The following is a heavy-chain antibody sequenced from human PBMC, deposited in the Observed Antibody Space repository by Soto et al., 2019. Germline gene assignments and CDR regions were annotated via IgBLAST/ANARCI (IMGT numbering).Heavy chain of an antibody. CDR2: MNQDGSER. Sequence: EVQLVESGGGLVQPGGSLRLSCTASGFTFSHDWMSWVRQAPGEGLEWVANMNQDGSERYYVDSVKGRFTISRDNAKNSLYPQVSSLRAEDTAIYYCTRDRSGTMLFWGQGTLVTVSS. J-gene: IGHJ4*02. CDR3: TRDRSGTMLF. D-gene: IGHD1-7*01. CDR1: GFTFSHDW. V-gene: IGHV3-7*01.